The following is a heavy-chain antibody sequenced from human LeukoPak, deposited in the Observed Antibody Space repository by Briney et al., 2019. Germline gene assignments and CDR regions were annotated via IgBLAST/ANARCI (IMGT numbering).Heavy chain of an antibody. Sequence: GGSLRLSCAASGFTFSSYWMSWVRQAPGKGLEWVANIKEDGSEKYYVDSVKGRFTISRDNAKNSLYLQMNSLRAEDTAVYYCARDRYTGVYDLFDFRGQGTLVTVSS. V-gene: IGHV3-7*01. D-gene: IGHD6-13*01. J-gene: IGHJ4*02. CDR3: ARDRYTGVYDLFDF. CDR2: IKEDGSEK. CDR1: GFTFSSYW.